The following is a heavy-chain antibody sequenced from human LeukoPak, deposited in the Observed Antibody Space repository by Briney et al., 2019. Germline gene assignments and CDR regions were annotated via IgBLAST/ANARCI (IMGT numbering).Heavy chain of an antibody. CDR1: GGSISSGSYY. Sequence: PSQTLSPTCTVSGGSISSGSYYWSWIRQPAGKGLEWIGRIYTSGSTNYNPSLKSRVTISVDTSKNQFSLKLSSVTAADTAVYYCARREAVAGTVYYYYMDVWGKGTTVTVSS. V-gene: IGHV4-61*02. CDR3: ARREAVAGTVYYYYMDV. CDR2: IYTSGST. D-gene: IGHD6-19*01. J-gene: IGHJ6*03.